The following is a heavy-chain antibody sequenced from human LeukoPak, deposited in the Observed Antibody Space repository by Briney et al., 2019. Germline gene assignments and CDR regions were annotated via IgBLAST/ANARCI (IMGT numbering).Heavy chain of an antibody. D-gene: IGHD3-3*01. J-gene: IGHJ4*02. V-gene: IGHV1-8*01. CDR1: GYAFISYD. CDR2: MNPNSGNT. Sequence: ASVKASCKASGYAFISYDINWVRQATGQGLEWMGWMNPNSGNTGYAQKFQGRVTMTRNTSISTAYMELSSLRSEDTAVYYCARELLLTIFGVVGNYFDYWGQGTLVTVSS. CDR3: ARELLLTIFGVVGNYFDY.